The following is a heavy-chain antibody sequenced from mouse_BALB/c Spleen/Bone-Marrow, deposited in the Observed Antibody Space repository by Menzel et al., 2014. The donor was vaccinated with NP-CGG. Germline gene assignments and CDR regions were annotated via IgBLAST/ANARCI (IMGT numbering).Heavy chain of an antibody. CDR1: GYTFTTYW. CDR2: IDPSDSES. D-gene: IGHD2-10*02. Sequence: QVQLQQSGAELVKPGAPVKLSCEASGYTFTTYWMNWVKQRPGRGLEWIGKIDPSDSESHYSQKFKDKATLTVDKSSSTAYIQLSSLTSEDSAVYFCARSYGNYDAMDFWGQGTSVTVST. V-gene: IGHV1-69*02. J-gene: IGHJ4*01. CDR3: ARSYGNYDAMDF.